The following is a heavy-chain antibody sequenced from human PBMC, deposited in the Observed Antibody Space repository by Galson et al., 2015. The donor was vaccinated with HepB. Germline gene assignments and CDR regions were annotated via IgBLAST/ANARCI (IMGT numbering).Heavy chain of an antibody. Sequence: SLRLSCAASGFTFSSYAMHWVRQAPGKGLEWVAVISYDGSNKYYADSVKGRFTISRDNSENTLYLQMNSLRAEDTAVYYCARDMHSLIAVAALAFDIWGQGTMVTVSS. V-gene: IGHV3-30*04. CDR2: ISYDGSNK. J-gene: IGHJ3*02. CDR1: GFTFSSYA. D-gene: IGHD6-19*01. CDR3: ARDMHSLIAVAALAFDI.